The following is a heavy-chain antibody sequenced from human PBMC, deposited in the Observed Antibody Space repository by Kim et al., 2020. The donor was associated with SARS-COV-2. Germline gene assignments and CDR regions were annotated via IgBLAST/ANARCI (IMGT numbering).Heavy chain of an antibody. Sequence: FYSPSLKSRVTISVDTSKNQFSLKLTSVTAADTAVYYCARHIGGSSEFDPWGQGTLVTVSS. J-gene: IGHJ5*02. D-gene: IGHD6-6*01. V-gene: IGHV4-39*01. CDR3: ARHIGGSSEFDP.